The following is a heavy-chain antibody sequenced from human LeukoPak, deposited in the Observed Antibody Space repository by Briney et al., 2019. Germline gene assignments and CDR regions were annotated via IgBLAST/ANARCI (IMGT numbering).Heavy chain of an antibody. CDR2: IAVDGTT. V-gene: IGHV3-48*03. CDR1: GFTVSSFE. J-gene: IGHJ4*02. D-gene: IGHD2/OR15-2a*01. CDR3: ARAITLAY. Sequence: GGSLRLSCAGSGFTVSSFEINWVRQAPGKGLEWVSFIAVDGTTYYADSVKGRFTLSRDNAKNSLYLQMNSLRAEDTAVYYCARAITLAYWGQGTLVTVSS.